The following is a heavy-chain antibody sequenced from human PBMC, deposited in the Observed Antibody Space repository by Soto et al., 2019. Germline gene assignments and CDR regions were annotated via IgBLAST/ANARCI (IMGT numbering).Heavy chain of an antibody. J-gene: IGHJ6*02. CDR3: ARGLTGDRLGYYGMDV. Sequence: SETLSLTCAVYGGSFSGYYWSWIRQPPGKGLEWIGEINHSGSTNYNPSLKSRVTISVDTSKNQFSLKLSSVTAADTAVYYCARGLTGDRLGYYGMDVWGQGTTVTVSS. CDR2: INHSGST. D-gene: IGHD7-27*01. V-gene: IGHV4-34*01. CDR1: GGSFSGYY.